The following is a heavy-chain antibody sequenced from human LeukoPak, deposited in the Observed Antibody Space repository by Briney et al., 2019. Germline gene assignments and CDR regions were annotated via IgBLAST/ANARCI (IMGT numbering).Heavy chain of an antibody. D-gene: IGHD5-18*01. CDR1: GYTFSSYA. V-gene: IGHV7-4-1*02. Sequence: ASVKVSCKASGYTFSSYAMNWVRQAPGQGLEWMGWINTNTGNPTYAQGFTGRFVFSLDTSVSTAYLQISSLKAEDTAVYYCARDIGALRIQVLPDAFDIWGQGTMVTVSS. J-gene: IGHJ3*02. CDR3: ARDIGALRIQVLPDAFDI. CDR2: INTNTGNP.